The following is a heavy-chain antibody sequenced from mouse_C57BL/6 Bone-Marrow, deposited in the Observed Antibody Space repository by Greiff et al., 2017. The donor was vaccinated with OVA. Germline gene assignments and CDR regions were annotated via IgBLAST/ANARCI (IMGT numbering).Heavy chain of an antibody. CDR1: GFSLTSYG. J-gene: IGHJ4*01. CDR3: AAGDYYGSSLYYYAMDY. CDR2: IWSDGST. D-gene: IGHD1-1*01. Sequence: VQLQQSGPGLVAPSQSLSITCTVSGFSLTSYGVHWVRQPPGKGLEWLVVIWSDGSTTYNSALKSRLSISKDNSKSQVFLKMNSLQTDDTAMYYCAAGDYYGSSLYYYAMDYWGQGTSVTVSS. V-gene: IGHV2-6*03.